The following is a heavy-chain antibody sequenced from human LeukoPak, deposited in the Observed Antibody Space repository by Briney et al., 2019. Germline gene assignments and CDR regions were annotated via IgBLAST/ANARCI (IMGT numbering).Heavy chain of an antibody. CDR2: INHNGIT. Sequence: GSLRLSCAASGFTVSSNYMSWVRQAPGKGLEWIGEINHNGITNYNPSLKSRVTISVDTSKNQISLKQTSATAADTAVYYCARGGYCGNTRCGGLDSWGQGTLVTVSS. CDR3: ARGGYCGNTRCGGLDS. J-gene: IGHJ4*02. CDR1: GFTVSSNY. V-gene: IGHV4-34*01. D-gene: IGHD2-2*01.